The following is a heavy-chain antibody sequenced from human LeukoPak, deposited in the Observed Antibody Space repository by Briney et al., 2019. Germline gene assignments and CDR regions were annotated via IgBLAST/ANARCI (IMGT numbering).Heavy chain of an antibody. CDR1: GFTFSGAW. CDR3: ARDLSGVTGYTYGRGIDY. J-gene: IGHJ4*02. V-gene: IGHV3-7*01. Sequence: GGSLRLSCTASGFTFSGAWMTWVRQAPGKGLEWVANIKKDGSEKYYVDSVKGRFTISRDNAKTSLYLQMNSLRAEDTAVYYCARDLSGVTGYTYGRGIDYWGQGTLVTVSS. D-gene: IGHD5-18*01. CDR2: IKKDGSEK.